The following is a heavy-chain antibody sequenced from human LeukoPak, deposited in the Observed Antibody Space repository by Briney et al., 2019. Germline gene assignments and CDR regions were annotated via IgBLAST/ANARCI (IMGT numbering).Heavy chain of an antibody. V-gene: IGHV3-23*01. J-gene: IGHJ4*02. CDR2: ISGSGGGT. CDR1: GFTFSNLA. CDR3: AKGILSPYYFDY. Sequence: GGSLRLSCAASGFTFSNLAMGWVRQAPGKGLAWVSGISGSGGGTYYVDSVRGRFTISRDNSKNTLYLQMNSLRAEDTAVYYCAKGILSPYYFDYWGQGTLVTVSS.